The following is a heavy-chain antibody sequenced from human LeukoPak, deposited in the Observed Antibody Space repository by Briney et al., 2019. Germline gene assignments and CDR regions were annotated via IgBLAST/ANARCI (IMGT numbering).Heavy chain of an antibody. CDR1: GFTCSSYS. V-gene: IGHV3-21*01. J-gene: IGHJ4*02. D-gene: IGHD5-24*01. Sequence: GGSLRLSCAASGFTCSSYSMNWVRQAPGKGLEWVSSISSSSSYIYYADSVKGRFTISRDNAKNSLYLQMNSLRAEDTAVYYCARESRTTISPKLDYWGQGTLVTVSS. CDR2: ISSSSSYI. CDR3: ARESRTTISPKLDY.